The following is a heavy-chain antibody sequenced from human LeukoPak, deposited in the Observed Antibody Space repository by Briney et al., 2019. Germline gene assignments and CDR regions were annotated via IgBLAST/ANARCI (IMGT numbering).Heavy chain of an antibody. CDR3: ARHHLPAAIQVGFDP. V-gene: IGHV5-51*01. CDR2: IYPGDSDT. D-gene: IGHD2-2*01. Sequence: GESLKISCKGSGYSFTSYWIAWVRQMPGKALEWMGIIYPGDSDTRYSPSFQGQVTISADKSISTAYLQWSSLKASDTAMYYCARHHLPAAIQVGFDPWGQGTLVTVSS. CDR1: GYSFTSYW. J-gene: IGHJ5*02.